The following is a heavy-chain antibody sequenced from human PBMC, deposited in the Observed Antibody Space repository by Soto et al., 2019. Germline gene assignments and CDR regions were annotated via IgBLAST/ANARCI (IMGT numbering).Heavy chain of an antibody. Sequence: PGGSLRLSCAASGFTFSSYSMNWVRQAPGKGLEWVSSISSSSSYIYYADSVKGRFTISRGNAKNSLYLQMNSLRAEDTAVYYCARDTFRVAAAPIPIYYYGMDVWGQGTTVTVSS. J-gene: IGHJ6*02. V-gene: IGHV3-21*01. CDR1: GFTFSSYS. CDR3: ARDTFRVAAAPIPIYYYGMDV. D-gene: IGHD6-13*01. CDR2: ISSSSSYI.